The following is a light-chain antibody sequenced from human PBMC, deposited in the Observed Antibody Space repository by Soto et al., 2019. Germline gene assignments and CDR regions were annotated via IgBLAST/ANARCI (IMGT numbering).Light chain of an antibody. J-gene: IGLJ3*02. CDR1: SSDVGGSNY. V-gene: IGLV2-14*01. CDR2: EVS. Sequence: QSALTQPASVSGSPGQSITISCTGNSSDVGGSNYVSWYQQHPGKVPKLLIYEVSNRPSGLSDRFSGSKSGNTASLTISGLQAEDEADYYCSSFTSNNNWVFGGGTKLTVL. CDR3: SSFTSNNNWV.